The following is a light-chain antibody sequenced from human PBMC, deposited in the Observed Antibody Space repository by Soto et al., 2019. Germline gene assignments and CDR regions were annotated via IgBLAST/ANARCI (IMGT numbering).Light chain of an antibody. V-gene: IGKV3D-15*01. CDR2: GAS. Sequence: EIVMTQSPATLSVSPGERATLSCRASQSVNIYLAWYQQKPCQAPRLLIFGASCRATGIPARFSGSGSGTEFNLTISSLQSEDFAVYFCQQYDDWLRLTFGGGTKVEIK. CDR1: QSVNIY. CDR3: QQYDDWLRLT. J-gene: IGKJ4*01.